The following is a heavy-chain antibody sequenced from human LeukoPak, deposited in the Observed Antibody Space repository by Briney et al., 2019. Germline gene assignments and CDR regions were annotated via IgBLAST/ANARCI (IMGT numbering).Heavy chain of an antibody. CDR2: ISNSGSNT. J-gene: IGHJ5*02. CDR1: GFIFSNSA. Sequence: GGSLRLSCAASGFIFSNSAMSWVRQAPGNGLEWVSSISNSGSNTYYADSVKGRFTISRDNPKNTLYLQMNSLRAEDTALYYCAKCEPITGTPVEPRNWFDPWGQGTLVTVSS. V-gene: IGHV3-23*01. D-gene: IGHD1-20*01. CDR3: AKCEPITGTPVEPRNWFDP.